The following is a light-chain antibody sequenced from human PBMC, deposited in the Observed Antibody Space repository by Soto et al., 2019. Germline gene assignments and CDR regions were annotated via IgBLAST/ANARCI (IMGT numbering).Light chain of an antibody. Sequence: EIVFPQSPRTLSLSPGERATLSCRASQSVSSSYLAWYQQKPGQAPRLLLYGASSRATGIPDRFSGSGSGTDFTLTISRLEPEDFAVYYCQHYGSSWTFGQGTKV. CDR1: QSVSSSY. V-gene: IGKV3-20*01. CDR3: QHYGSSWT. CDR2: GAS. J-gene: IGKJ1*01.